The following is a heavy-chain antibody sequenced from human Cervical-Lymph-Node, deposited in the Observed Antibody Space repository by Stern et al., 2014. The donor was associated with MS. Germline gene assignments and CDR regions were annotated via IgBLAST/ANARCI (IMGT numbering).Heavy chain of an antibody. Sequence: VQLVQSGGGLVKSGESLRLSCAASGFTFSRYSMTWVRQAPGKGLEWVSSISSTSTSIFYADSLRGRFTIFRDNAKNTLFLQVSSLRAEDTAVYYCARGLYNRGRFDRWGQGTLVTVSS. CDR2: ISSTSTSI. CDR3: ARGLYNRGRFDR. J-gene: IGHJ5*02. V-gene: IGHV3-21*06. CDR1: GFTFSRYS. D-gene: IGHD1-14*01.